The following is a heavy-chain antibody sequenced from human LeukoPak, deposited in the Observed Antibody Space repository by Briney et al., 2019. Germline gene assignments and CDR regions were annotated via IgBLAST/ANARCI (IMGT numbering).Heavy chain of an antibody. V-gene: IGHV3-30-3*01. J-gene: IGHJ4*02. CDR2: ISYDGSNK. D-gene: IGHD6-13*01. CDR3: ARSRYSTTWSSSWEFDY. CDR1: GFTFSSYA. Sequence: GRSLRLSCAASGFTFSSYAMHWVRQAPGKGLEWVAVISYDGSNKYYADSVKGRFTISRDNSKNTLYLQMNSLRAEDTAVYYCARSRYSTTWSSSWEFDYWGQGTLVTVSS.